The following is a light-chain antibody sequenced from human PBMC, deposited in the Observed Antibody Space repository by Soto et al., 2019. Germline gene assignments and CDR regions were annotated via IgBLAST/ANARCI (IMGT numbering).Light chain of an antibody. V-gene: IGLV4-60*02. CDR2: LEGSGSY. CDR3: ETWDSNTRV. Sequence: QSVLTQSSSASASLGSSVKLTCTLSSGHSSYIIAWHQQQPGKAPRYLMKLEGSGSYNKGSGVPYRFSGSSSGADRYLTFSDLQFEDEADYYCETWDSNTRVVGGGTKLTVL. CDR1: SGHSSYI. J-gene: IGLJ3*02.